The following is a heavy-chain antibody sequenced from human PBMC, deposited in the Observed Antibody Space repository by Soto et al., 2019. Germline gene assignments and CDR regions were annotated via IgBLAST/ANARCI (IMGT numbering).Heavy chain of an antibody. CDR2: IYPGDSDT. Sequence: GESLKISCKGSGYSFTSYWIGWVRQMPGKGLEWMGIIYPGDSDTRYSPSFQGQVTISADKSISTAYLQWSSLKASDTAMYYCARQKYCSGCSCYSGQGLVAFDIWGQGTMVPVAS. V-gene: IGHV5-51*01. CDR3: ARQKYCSGCSCYSGQGLVAFDI. CDR1: GYSFTSYW. J-gene: IGHJ3*02. D-gene: IGHD2-15*01.